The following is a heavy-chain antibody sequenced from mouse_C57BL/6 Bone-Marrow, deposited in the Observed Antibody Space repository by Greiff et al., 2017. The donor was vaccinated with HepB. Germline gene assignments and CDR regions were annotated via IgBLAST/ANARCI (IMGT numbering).Heavy chain of an antibody. J-gene: IGHJ3*01. D-gene: IGHD1-1*01. CDR1: GYTLTSYW. CDR2: IHPNSGST. V-gene: IGHV1-64*01. Sequence: QVQLQQPGAELVKPGASVTLSCKASGYTLTSYWMHWVKQRPGQGLEWIGMIHPNSGSTNYNEKFKSKATLTVDKSSSTAYMQLSSLTSEDSAVYYCARSYYGPWFAYWGQGTLVTVSA. CDR3: ARSYYGPWFAY.